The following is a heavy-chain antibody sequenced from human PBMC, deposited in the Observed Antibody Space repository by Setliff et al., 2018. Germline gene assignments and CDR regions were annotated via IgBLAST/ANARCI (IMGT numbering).Heavy chain of an antibody. J-gene: IGHJ4*02. Sequence: TLSLTCTVSGGSLSSYNYWGWVRQPPGKGLEWIGTIYDSGTTYYNPSLKSRVTISVDTSKNQFSLRLSSVTAADTAVYYCAICRYQVPYNYWGQGSLVTVSS. D-gene: IGHD2-2*01. CDR3: AICRYQVPYNY. CDR1: GGSLSSYNY. CDR2: IYDSGTT. V-gene: IGHV4-39*01.